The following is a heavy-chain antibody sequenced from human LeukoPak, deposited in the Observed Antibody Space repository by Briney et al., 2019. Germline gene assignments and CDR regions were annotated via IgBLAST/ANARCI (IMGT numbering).Heavy chain of an antibody. D-gene: IGHD3-22*01. CDR3: ARHTTYYYDSSGYYGYYFDY. J-gene: IGHJ4*02. V-gene: IGHV4-59*08. Sequence: PSETLSLTCTVSGGSISTYYWSWIRQPPGKGLEWIGYIYYSGSTNYNPSLKSRVTISVDTSKNQFSLKLSSVTAADTAVYYCARHTTYYYDSSGYYGYYFDYWGQGTLVTVSS. CDR1: GGSISTYY. CDR2: IYYSGST.